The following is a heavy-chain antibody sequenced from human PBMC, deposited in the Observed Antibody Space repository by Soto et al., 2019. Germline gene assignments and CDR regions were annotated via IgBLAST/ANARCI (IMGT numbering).Heavy chain of an antibody. CDR2: ISGSGGST. J-gene: IGHJ3*02. Sequence: EVQLLESGGGLVQPGGSLRLSCAASGFTFSSYVMSWVRQAPGKGLEWVSAISGSGGSTYYADSVKGRFTISRDNSKNTLYLQMNSLRAEGTAVYYCAKAMEADSGSDPVDIWGQGTMVTVSS. D-gene: IGHD1-26*01. CDR3: AKAMEADSGSDPVDI. CDR1: GFTFSSYV. V-gene: IGHV3-23*01.